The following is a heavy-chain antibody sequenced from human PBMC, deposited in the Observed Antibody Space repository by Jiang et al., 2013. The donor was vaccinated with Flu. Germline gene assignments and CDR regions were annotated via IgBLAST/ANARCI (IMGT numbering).Heavy chain of an antibody. V-gene: IGHV4-30-2*04. J-gene: IGHJ6*02. D-gene: IGHD2-15*01. Sequence: SLKSRVTISVDTSKNQXSLKLSSVTAADTAVYYCARECCCSGGSCHYYYYYGMDVWGQGTTVTVSS. CDR3: ARECCCSGGSCHYYYYYGMDV.